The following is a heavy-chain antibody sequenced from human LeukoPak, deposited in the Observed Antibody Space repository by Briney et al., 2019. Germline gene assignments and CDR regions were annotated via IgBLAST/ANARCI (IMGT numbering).Heavy chain of an antibody. CDR1: GGSISSGGSS. D-gene: IGHD6-19*01. V-gene: IGHV4-30-2*01. J-gene: IGHJ4*02. Sequence: PSQTLSLTCAVSGGSISSGGSSWSWIRQPPGKGLEWIGYIYHSGSTYYNPSLKSRVTISVDRSKNQFSLKLSSVTAADTAVYYCARGTVAGQPLFDYWGQGTLVTVSS. CDR2: IYHSGST. CDR3: ARGTVAGQPLFDY.